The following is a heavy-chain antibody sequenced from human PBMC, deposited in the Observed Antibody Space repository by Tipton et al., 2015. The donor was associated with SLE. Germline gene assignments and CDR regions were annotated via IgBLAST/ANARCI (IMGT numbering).Heavy chain of an antibody. J-gene: IGHJ4*02. CDR2: ISGSNGDT. CDR3: ARHHDFWSGYYFDY. CDR1: GYTLTTYG. V-gene: IGHV1-18*01. D-gene: IGHD3-3*01. Sequence: QVQLVQSRAEVKKPGASVKVSCKASGYTLTTYGLSWVRQASGQGLEWMGWISGSNGDTNYPQKFQGRVTMTTDTSTSTAYMELRSLKSDDTAVYYCARHHDFWSGYYFDYWGQGRLVTVSS.